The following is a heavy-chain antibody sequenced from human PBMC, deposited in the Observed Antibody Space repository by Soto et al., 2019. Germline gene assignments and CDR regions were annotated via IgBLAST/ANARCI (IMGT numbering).Heavy chain of an antibody. CDR1: GGSISSYY. CDR3: AGGFYGQTFDI. V-gene: IGHV4-59*01. Sequence: SETLSLTCTVSGGSISSYYWSWIRQPPGKGLEWIGYIYYSESATYNPSLKSRVAISVDTSKNQFSLRLSSVTAADTAVYSCAGGFYGQTFDIWGQGTMVTVSS. CDR2: IYYSESA. D-gene: IGHD4-17*01. J-gene: IGHJ3*02.